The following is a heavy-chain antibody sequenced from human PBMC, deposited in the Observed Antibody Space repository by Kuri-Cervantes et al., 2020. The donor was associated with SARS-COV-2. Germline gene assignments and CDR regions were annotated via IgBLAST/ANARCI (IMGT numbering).Heavy chain of an antibody. D-gene: IGHD4-17*01. Sequence: GESLKISCAASGFTFSSYEMNWVRQAPGKGLEWVSYISSSGSTIYYADSVKGRFTISRDNSKNTLYLQMNSLRAEDTAVYYCAKLGSRRHYEDWGQGTLVTVSS. J-gene: IGHJ4*02. CDR1: GFTFSSYE. CDR2: ISSSGSTI. V-gene: IGHV3-48*03. CDR3: AKLGSRRHYED.